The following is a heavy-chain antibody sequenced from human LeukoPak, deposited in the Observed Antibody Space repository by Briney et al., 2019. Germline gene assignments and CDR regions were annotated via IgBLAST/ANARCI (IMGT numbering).Heavy chain of an antibody. CDR3: ASLAVVVPAAMI. CDR1: SGSISSGGYS. V-gene: IGHV4-30-2*01. CDR2: IYHSGST. D-gene: IGHD2-2*01. Sequence: SQTLSLTCAVSSGSISSGGYSWSWIRQPPGKGLEWIGYIYHSGSTYYNPSLKSRVTISVDRSKNQFSLKLSSVTAADTAVYYCASLAVVVPAAMIWGQGTLVTVSS. J-gene: IGHJ4*02.